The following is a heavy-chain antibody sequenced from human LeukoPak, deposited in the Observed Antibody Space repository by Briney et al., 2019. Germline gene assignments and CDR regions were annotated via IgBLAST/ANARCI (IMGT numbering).Heavy chain of an antibody. V-gene: IGHV4-39*01. D-gene: IGHD3-22*01. J-gene: IGHJ5*02. Sequence: SETLSLTCTVSGGSISSTNYYWGWIRQPPGKGLEWIGGIYYSGSTYYNPSLKSRVTISVDTSKNQFSLKLSSVTAADTAVYYCARQLMYYYDSSGYKSDPWGQGTLVTVSS. CDR1: GGSISSTNYY. CDR3: ARQLMYYYDSSGYKSDP. CDR2: IYYSGST.